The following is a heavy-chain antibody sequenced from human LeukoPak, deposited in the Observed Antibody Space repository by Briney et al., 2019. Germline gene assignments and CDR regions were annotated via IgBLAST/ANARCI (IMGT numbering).Heavy chain of an antibody. CDR1: GLTFSSYG. D-gene: IGHD3-22*01. V-gene: IGHV3-33*06. CDR3: AKDGVPYYYDSSGYSDY. Sequence: GGSLRLSCAASGLTFSSYGMHWVRQAPGKGLEWVAVIWYDGSNKYYADSVKGRFTISRDNSKNTLYLQMNSLRAEDTAVYYCAKDGVPYYYDSSGYSDYWGQGTLVTVSS. CDR2: IWYDGSNK. J-gene: IGHJ4*02.